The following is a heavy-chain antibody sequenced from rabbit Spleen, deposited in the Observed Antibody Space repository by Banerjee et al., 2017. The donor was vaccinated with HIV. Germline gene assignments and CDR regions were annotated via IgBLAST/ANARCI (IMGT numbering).Heavy chain of an antibody. CDR3: ARDTGSSFSSYGMDL. CDR2: IAGSSSGFT. J-gene: IGHJ6*01. D-gene: IGHD8-1*01. CDR1: GFSFSSSDY. V-gene: IGHV1S40*01. Sequence: QSLEESGGGLVQPEGSLALTCKASGFSFSSSDYICWVRRAPGKGLEWISCIAGSSSGFTYSATWAKGRFTISKTSSTTVTLQMTSLTAADTATYFCARDTGSSFSSYGMDLWGPGTLVTVS.